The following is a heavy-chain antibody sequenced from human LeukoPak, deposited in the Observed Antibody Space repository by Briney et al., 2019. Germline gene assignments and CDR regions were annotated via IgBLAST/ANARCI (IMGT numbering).Heavy chain of an antibody. D-gene: IGHD3-10*01. V-gene: IGHV3-21*04. J-gene: IGHJ4*02. CDR2: ISSSSSYI. CDR3: AKGYYYGSGRFDY. Sequence: GGSLRLSCAASGFTFSSYSMHWVRQAPGKGLEWVSSISSSSSYIYYADSVKGRFTISRDNAKNSLFLQMNSLRAEDTALYYCAKGYYYGSGRFDYWGQGTQVTVSS. CDR1: GFTFSSYS.